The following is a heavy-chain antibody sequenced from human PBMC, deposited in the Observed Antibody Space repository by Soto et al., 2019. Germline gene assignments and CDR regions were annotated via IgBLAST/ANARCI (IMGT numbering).Heavy chain of an antibody. CDR2: IDEYGNTI. V-gene: IGHV3-74*01. J-gene: IGHJ4*02. D-gene: IGHD3-10*01. Sequence: EVQLVESGGGLVQPGGSLRLSCATSGFTFSSYWMHWVRQVPGKGLLWVSRIDEYGNTINYADSVRGRFTISRDNARNTLYREMNSLRAEETALYYGTRDIGGKGAYWGPGTLVTVSS. CDR3: TRDIGGKGAY. CDR1: GFTFSSYW.